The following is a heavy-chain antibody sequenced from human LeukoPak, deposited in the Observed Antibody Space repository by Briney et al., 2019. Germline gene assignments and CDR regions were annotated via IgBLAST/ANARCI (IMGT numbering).Heavy chain of an antibody. D-gene: IGHD5-18*01. Sequence: SVKVSCKASGGTFRSYAISWVRQAPGQGLEWMGGXIPIFGTANYAQKFQGRVTITADESTSTAYMELSSLRSEDTAVYYCARDQGYRYGYGDFDYWGQGTLVTVSS. CDR3: ARDQGYRYGYGDFDY. J-gene: IGHJ4*02. V-gene: IGHV1-69*13. CDR2: XIPIFGTA. CDR1: GGTFRSYA.